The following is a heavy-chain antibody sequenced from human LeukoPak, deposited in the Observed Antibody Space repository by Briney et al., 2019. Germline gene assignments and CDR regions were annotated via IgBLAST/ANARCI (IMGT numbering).Heavy chain of an antibody. Sequence: PGGSLRLSCVVSGFTVSSNYMSWVRQAPGKGLEWVSVLYSGGNTYHADSVKGRFTISRDNSKNTLYLQMNSLRAEDTAVYYCANANYDSSGYYMPLDYWGQGTLVTVSS. D-gene: IGHD3-22*01. CDR2: LYSGGNT. J-gene: IGHJ4*02. CDR1: GFTVSSNY. CDR3: ANANYDSSGYYMPLDY. V-gene: IGHV3-53*01.